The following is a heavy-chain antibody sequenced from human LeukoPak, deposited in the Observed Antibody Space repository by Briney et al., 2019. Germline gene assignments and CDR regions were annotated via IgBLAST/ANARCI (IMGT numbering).Heavy chain of an antibody. V-gene: IGHV4-38-2*02. D-gene: IGHD2-2*01. CDR1: GYSINSGFY. CDR3: VRRVRDRGNGDASCYAHFDF. J-gene: IGHJ4*02. CDR2: IFHSGST. Sequence: SETLSLTCTVSGYSINSGFYWDWIRQSPGKGLEWIGSIFHSGSTYYNPSLESRLTISIDTSKNQFSLMLRSVTVTDTAMFYCVRRVRDRGNGDASCYAHFDFWGQGTLVTVSS.